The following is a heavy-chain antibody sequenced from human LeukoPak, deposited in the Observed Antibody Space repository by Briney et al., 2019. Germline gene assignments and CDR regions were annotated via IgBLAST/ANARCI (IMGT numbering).Heavy chain of an antibody. CDR2: IYYSGST. Sequence: SETLSLTCTVSGGSISSYYWSWIRQHPGKGLEWIGYIYYSGSTYYNPSLKSRVTISVDTSKNQFSLKLSSVTAADTAVYYCARDLAYCGGDCYSGAFDIWGQGTMVTVSS. CDR1: GGSISSYY. J-gene: IGHJ3*02. V-gene: IGHV4-59*06. D-gene: IGHD2-21*02. CDR3: ARDLAYCGGDCYSGAFDI.